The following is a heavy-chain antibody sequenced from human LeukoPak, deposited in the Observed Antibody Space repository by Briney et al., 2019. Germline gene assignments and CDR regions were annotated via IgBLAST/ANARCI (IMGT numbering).Heavy chain of an antibody. CDR1: GFSFSSYG. J-gene: IGHJ4*02. Sequence: PGGSLRLSCAASGFSFSSYGMHWVRQAPGKGLEWVAVISYDGSNKYYADSVKGRFTISRDNSKNTLYLQMNSLRAEDTAVYYCAKDAQPIYSYGSFDSWGQGTLVTVSS. D-gene: IGHD5-18*01. CDR2: ISYDGSNK. V-gene: IGHV3-30*18. CDR3: AKDAQPIYSYGSFDS.